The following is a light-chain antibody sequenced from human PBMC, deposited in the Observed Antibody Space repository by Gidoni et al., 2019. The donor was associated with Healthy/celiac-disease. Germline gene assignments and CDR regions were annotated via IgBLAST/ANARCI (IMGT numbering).Light chain of an antibody. CDR1: QSISGF. CDR2: AAS. Sequence: DIQMTQSPSSLSASVGDRVTITCRASQSISGFLNWYQQKPGEAPKLLIYAASNLQSGVPSRFSGSGSGTDFTLTISSLQPEDFATYYCQQSYSTPCSFXQXTKLEIK. CDR3: QQSYSTPCS. J-gene: IGKJ2*04. V-gene: IGKV1-39*01.